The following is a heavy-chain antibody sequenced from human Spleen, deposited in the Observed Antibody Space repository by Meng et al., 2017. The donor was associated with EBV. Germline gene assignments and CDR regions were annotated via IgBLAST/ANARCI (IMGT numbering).Heavy chain of an antibody. CDR1: GFTFSNYD. D-gene: IGHD3-3*01. CDR3: TRGRFLHDY. CDR2: IWYDGSNE. J-gene: IGHJ4*02. Sequence: QVLLGEPGGGVVQPLRSLRLSCKTSGFTFSNYDMQWVRQAPGKGLEWVAHIWYDGSNEYYADSVKGRFTVSRDISNNTLYLQMNSLRAEDTAVYYCTRGRFLHDYWGQGTLATASS. V-gene: IGHV3-33*01.